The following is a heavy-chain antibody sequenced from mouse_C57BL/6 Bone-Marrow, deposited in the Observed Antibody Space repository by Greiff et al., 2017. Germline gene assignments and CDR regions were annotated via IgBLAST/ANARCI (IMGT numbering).Heavy chain of an antibody. CDR3: ARWLLPDY. D-gene: IGHD2-3*01. CDR2: ISDGGSYT. Sequence: DVHLVESGGGLVKPGGSLKLSCAASGFTFSSYAMSWVRQTPEKRLEWVATISDGGSYTYYPDNVKGRFTISRDNAKNNLYLQMSQLKSEDTAMYYCARWLLPDYWGQGTTLTVSS. CDR1: GFTFSSYA. V-gene: IGHV5-4*01. J-gene: IGHJ2*01.